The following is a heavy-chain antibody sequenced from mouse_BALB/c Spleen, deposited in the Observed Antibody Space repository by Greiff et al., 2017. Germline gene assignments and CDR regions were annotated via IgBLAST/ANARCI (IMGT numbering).Heavy chain of an antibody. CDR3: ARSGITRGYYAMDY. CDR1: GYAFSSYW. D-gene: IGHD2-4*01. CDR2: IYPGDGDT. J-gene: IGHJ4*01. V-gene: IGHV1-80*01. Sequence: QVQLQQSGAELVRPGSSVKISCKASGYAFSSYWMNWVKQRPGQGLEGIGQIYPGDGDTNYNGKFKGKATLTADKSSSTAYMQLSSLTSEDSAVYFCARSGITRGYYAMDYWGQGTSVTVSS.